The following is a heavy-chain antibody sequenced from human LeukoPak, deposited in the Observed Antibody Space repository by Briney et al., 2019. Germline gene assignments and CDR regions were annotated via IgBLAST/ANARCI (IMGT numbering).Heavy chain of an antibody. D-gene: IGHD5/OR15-5a*01. CDR3: ARGGWVSSDAFDV. CDR1: GFTFSKYA. V-gene: IGHV3-23*01. J-gene: IGHJ3*01. Sequence: GGSLRLSCAASGFTFSKYAVSWVRQAPGKGLDWVSVISGPGTSTSYGNSVKGSFTISRDNAKNTVFVQMNSLRAEDTAVYYCARGGWVSSDAFDVWGQGTMVTVSS. CDR2: ISGPGTST.